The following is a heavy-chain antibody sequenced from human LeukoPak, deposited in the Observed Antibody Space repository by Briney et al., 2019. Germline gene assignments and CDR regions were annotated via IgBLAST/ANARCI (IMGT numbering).Heavy chain of an antibody. Sequence: SETLSLTCSVSAGSITSLYWSWIRQPPGKGLEWIGYIFYTGSTNYNPSLKSRVTISLDKSKNQFFLKLSSVTAADTAMYYCARRTSNGWPSENAFDIWGQGTMVTVSP. D-gene: IGHD6-19*01. V-gene: IGHV4-59*11. J-gene: IGHJ3*02. CDR3: ARRTSNGWPSENAFDI. CDR1: AGSITSLY. CDR2: IFYTGST.